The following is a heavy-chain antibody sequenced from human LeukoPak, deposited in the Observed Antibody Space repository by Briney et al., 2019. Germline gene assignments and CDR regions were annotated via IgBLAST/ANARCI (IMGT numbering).Heavy chain of an antibody. J-gene: IGHJ5*02. CDR2: INPNSGGT. CDR1: GYTFTGYY. CDR3: ASAHKNWNPGWFDP. Sequence: ASVKVSCKASGYTFTGYYMHWVRQAPGQGLEWMGWINPNSGGTNYAQKFQGRVTMTRDTSISTAYMELSRLRSDDTAVYYCASAHKNWNPGWFDPWGQGTLVTVSS. V-gene: IGHV1-2*02. D-gene: IGHD1-1*01.